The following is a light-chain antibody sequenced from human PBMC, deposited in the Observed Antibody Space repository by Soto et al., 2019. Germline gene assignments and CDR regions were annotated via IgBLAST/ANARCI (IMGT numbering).Light chain of an antibody. CDR1: QNIGRW. V-gene: IGKV1-5*01. CDR2: HAS. Sequence: DNEMYQSPFTVSASIGDSVNISFLASQNIGRWLAWYQQKPGTAPNILIYHASSLESGVQSRFSGSGSGTEFTLTIRSMQPDDFATYYCKKYNSYQITCGKGQRLAL. J-gene: IGKJ5*01. CDR3: KKYNSYQIT.